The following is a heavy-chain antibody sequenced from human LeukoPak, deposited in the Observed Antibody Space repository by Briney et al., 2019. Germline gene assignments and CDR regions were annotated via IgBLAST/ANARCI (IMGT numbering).Heavy chain of an antibody. CDR2: IKQDGSEK. CDR1: GFTLSSNW. Sequence: GGSLRLSCAASGFTLSSNWMNWVRQAPGKGLEWVANIKQDGSEKYYVDSVKGRFTISRDNAKNSLYLQMNSLRAEDTAVYYCARGESMVVAASFDYWGQGTLVTVSS. V-gene: IGHV3-7*01. J-gene: IGHJ4*02. D-gene: IGHD2-15*01. CDR3: ARGESMVVAASFDY.